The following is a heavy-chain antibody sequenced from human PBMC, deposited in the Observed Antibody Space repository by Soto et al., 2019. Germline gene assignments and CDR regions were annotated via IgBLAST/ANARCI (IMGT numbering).Heavy chain of an antibody. CDR2: IYHTGRT. D-gene: IGHD3-22*01. CDR3: ARDVGYHYDGSPSGQFDF. J-gene: IGHJ4*02. V-gene: IGHV4-4*02. Sequence: PSETLSLTCAVSGNSISTTNWWSWVRQSPGKGLEWIGEIYHTGRTNYNPSLKSRVTISVDKSRNQFSLKLSSVTAADTAVYYCARDVGYHYDGSPSGQFDFWGQGTLVTVSS. CDR1: GNSISTTNW.